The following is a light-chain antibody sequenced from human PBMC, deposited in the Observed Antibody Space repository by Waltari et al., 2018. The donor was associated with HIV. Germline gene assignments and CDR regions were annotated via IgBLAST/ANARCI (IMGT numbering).Light chain of an antibody. V-gene: IGKV4-1*01. J-gene: IGKJ3*01. Sequence: DIVMTQSPGSLAVSLGERATINCKSSQSLLNSSNNKNYLDWYQQKPGQPPKFLIYWASTRESGVPDRFSGSGSGTEFTLTISSLQAEDVAVYYCQQYYSTPFTFGPGTKVDSK. CDR3: QQYYSTPFT. CDR2: WAS. CDR1: QSLLNSSNNKNY.